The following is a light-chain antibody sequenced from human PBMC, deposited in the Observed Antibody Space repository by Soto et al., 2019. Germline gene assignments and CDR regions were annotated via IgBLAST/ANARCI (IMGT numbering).Light chain of an antibody. J-gene: IGLJ2*01. CDR2: QND. V-gene: IGLV1-51*02. Sequence: QSVLTQPPSVSAAPGQKVTISCSGSSSNIGKNYVSWYQRLPGTAPKLLIYQNDKRPSGIPDRFSGSKSATSATLGITGLQTGDEADYFCGTWDSSLSAVLFGEGTKLTVL. CDR1: SSNIGKNY. CDR3: GTWDSSLSAVL.